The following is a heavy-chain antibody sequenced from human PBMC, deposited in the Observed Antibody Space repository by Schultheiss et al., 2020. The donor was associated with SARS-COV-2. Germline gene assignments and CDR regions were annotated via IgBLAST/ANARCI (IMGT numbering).Heavy chain of an antibody. CDR3: ARMAEGLGYYYYYGMDV. CDR2: IYWNDDK. D-gene: IGHD3-16*01. Sequence: SGPTLVKPTQTLTLTCTFSGFSLTTSGVGVGWIRQPPGKALEWLALIYWNDDKRYSPSLKSRLTITKDTSKSQVVLTMTNMDPVDTATYYCARMAEGLGYYYYYGMDVWGQGTTVTVSS. V-gene: IGHV2-5*01. J-gene: IGHJ6*02. CDR1: GFSLTTSGVG.